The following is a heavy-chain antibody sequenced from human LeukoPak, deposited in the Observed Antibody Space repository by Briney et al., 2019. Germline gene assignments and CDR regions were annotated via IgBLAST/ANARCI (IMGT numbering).Heavy chain of an antibody. J-gene: IGHJ5*02. V-gene: IGHV1-18*01. D-gene: IGHD4/OR15-4a*01. CDR3: ARDVGADFPNWFDP. CDR2: ISAYNGNT. CDR1: GYTFTSYG. Sequence: ASVKVSCKASGYTFTSYGISWVRQAPGQGLEWMGWISAYNGNTNYAQKLQVRVTMTTDTSTSTAYMELRSLRSDDTAVYYCARDVGADFPNWFDPWGQGTLVTVSS.